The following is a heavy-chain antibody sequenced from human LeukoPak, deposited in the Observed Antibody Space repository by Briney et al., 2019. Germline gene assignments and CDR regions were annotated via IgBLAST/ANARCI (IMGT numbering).Heavy chain of an antibody. D-gene: IGHD3-10*01. CDR2: IYESGNT. CDR3: AREVRYYGSGSYYTTYWYFDL. V-gene: IGHV4-38-2*02. CDR1: GYSISSGHY. J-gene: IGHJ2*01. Sequence: SETLSLTCSVSGYSISSGHYWGWIRQPPGKGLEWIGTIYESGNTYYNPSLKSRVTISVDTSKNQLYLKVSSVTAADTAVYYCAREVRYYGSGSYYTTYWYFDLWGRGTLVTVSS.